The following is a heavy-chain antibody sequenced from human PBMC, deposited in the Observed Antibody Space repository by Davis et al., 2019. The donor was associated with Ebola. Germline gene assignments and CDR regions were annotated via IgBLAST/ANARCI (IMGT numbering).Heavy chain of an antibody. Sequence: ASVKVSCKASGYTFTSYGISWVRQAPGQGLEWMGWISAYNGNTNYAQKLQGRVTMTTDTSTSTAYMELRSLRSDDTAVYYCARDTSFGDYVGAHYYYYGMDVWGQGTTVTVSS. D-gene: IGHD4-23*01. CDR3: ARDTSFGDYVGAHYYYYGMDV. CDR2: ISAYNGNT. J-gene: IGHJ6*02. CDR1: GYTFTSYG. V-gene: IGHV1-18*01.